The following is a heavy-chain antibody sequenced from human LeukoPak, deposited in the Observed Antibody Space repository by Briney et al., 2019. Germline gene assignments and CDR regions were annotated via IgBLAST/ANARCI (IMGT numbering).Heavy chain of an antibody. D-gene: IGHD2-2*01. J-gene: IGHJ4*02. CDR3: ASRNTRYCSSTSCHDY. CDR1: GYTFTGYY. V-gene: IGHV1-2*02. Sequence: ASVKVSCKASGYTFTGYYMHWVRQAPGQGLEWMGWINPNSGGTNYAQKFQGRVTMTRDTSISTAYMELSRLRSDDTAVYYCASRNTRYCSSTSCHDYWGQGTLATVSS. CDR2: INPNSGGT.